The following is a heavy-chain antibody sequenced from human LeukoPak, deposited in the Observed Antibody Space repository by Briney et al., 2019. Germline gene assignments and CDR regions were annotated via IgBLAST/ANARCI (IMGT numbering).Heavy chain of an antibody. Sequence: SQTLSLTCAVSGGSISSGGYSWSWIRQPPGKGLEWIGYIYHSGSTYYNPSLKSRVTISVDTSKNQFSLKLSSVTAADTAVYYCARLAYGSSGYSFDYWGQGTLVTVSS. V-gene: IGHV4-30-2*01. J-gene: IGHJ4*02. D-gene: IGHD3-22*01. CDR2: IYHSGST. CDR3: ARLAYGSSGYSFDY. CDR1: GGSISSGGYS.